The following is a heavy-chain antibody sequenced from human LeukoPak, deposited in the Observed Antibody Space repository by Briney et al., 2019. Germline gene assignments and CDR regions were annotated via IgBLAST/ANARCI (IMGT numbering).Heavy chain of an antibody. Sequence: PSETLSLTCTVSGGPISSYYWSWIRQPAGKGLEWIGRIYSGGSTNYNPSLKSRVTMSVDSSNNQFSLKLSSVTAADTAVFYCARENTGSYREFDYWGQGTLVTVSS. CDR1: GGPISSYY. CDR3: ARENTGSYREFDY. CDR2: IYSGGST. J-gene: IGHJ4*02. V-gene: IGHV4-4*07. D-gene: IGHD1-26*01.